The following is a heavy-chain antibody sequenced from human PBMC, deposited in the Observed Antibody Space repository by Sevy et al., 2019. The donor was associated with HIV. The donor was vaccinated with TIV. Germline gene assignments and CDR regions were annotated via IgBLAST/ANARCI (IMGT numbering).Heavy chain of an antibody. J-gene: IGHJ4*02. CDR2: IKQDGSEK. CDR1: GFTFSSYW. V-gene: IGHV3-7*01. Sequence: GWSLRLSCAASGFTFSSYWMSWVRQAPGKGLEWVANIKQDGSEKYYVDSVKGRFTISRDNAKNSLYLQMNSLRAEDTAVYYCARHLGSYSSGWYYFDYWGQGTLVTVSS. D-gene: IGHD6-19*01. CDR3: ARHLGSYSSGWYYFDY.